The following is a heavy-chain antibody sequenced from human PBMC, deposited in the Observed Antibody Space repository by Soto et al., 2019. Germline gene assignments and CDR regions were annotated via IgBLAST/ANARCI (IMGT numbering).Heavy chain of an antibody. D-gene: IGHD3-9*01. J-gene: IGHJ6*02. V-gene: IGHV3-43*01. CDR3: AKDDFDILTGNYYSNDTDV. Sequence: PGGSLRLSCAASGFTFDDYTMHWVRQAPGKGLEWVSLISWDGGSTYYADSVKGRFTISRDNSKNSLYLQMNSLRTEDTALYYCAKDDFDILTGNYYSNDTDVWDQGTTVTVFS. CDR1: GFTFDDYT. CDR2: ISWDGGST.